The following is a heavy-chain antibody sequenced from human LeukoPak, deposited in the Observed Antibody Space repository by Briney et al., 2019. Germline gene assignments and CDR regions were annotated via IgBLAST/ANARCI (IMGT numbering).Heavy chain of an antibody. Sequence: GGSLRLSCAASGFIFSDYGMHWVRQAPGKGLEWVAGIWFDGTNKYYGDSVKGRFTISRDNPKNTLSLQVNSLRAEDTAVYYCAKDRSRSWYKNFDYWGQGTLVTVSS. V-gene: IGHV3-33*06. D-gene: IGHD6-13*01. CDR3: AKDRSRSWYKNFDY. CDR1: GFIFSDYG. CDR2: IWFDGTNK. J-gene: IGHJ4*02.